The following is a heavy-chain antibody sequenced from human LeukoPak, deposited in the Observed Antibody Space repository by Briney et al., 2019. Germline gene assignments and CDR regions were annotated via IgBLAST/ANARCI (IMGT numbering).Heavy chain of an antibody. CDR2: IIPILGIA. D-gene: IGHD6-19*01. J-gene: IGHJ4*02. Sequence: ASVKVSCKASGGTFSSYAISWVRQAPGQGLEWMGRIIPILGIANYAQKFQGRVTITADKSTSTAYMELSSLRSEDTAVYYCTSAYIAVAGIYYWGQGTLVTVSS. CDR1: GGTFSSYA. V-gene: IGHV1-69*04. CDR3: TSAYIAVAGIYY.